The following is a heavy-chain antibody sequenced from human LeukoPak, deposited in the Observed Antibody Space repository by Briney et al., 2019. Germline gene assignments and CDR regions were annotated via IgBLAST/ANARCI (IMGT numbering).Heavy chain of an antibody. CDR1: GTTFRSYA. D-gene: IGHD5-18*01. Sequence: SVKVSCKASGTTFRSYAINWVRQAPGQGLEWMGAVIPSFGTVKYAQKFQGRVTMTADESTSTAYMDLNYLRSDDTAVYFCARATSANEYSYGFHFDYWGQGTLATVSS. V-gene: IGHV1-69*01. J-gene: IGHJ4*02. CDR2: VIPSFGTV. CDR3: ARATSANEYSYGFHFDY.